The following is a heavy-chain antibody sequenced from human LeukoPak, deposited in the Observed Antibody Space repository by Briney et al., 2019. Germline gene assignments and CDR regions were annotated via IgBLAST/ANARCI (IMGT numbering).Heavy chain of an antibody. V-gene: IGHV3-48*03. CDR3: AKELTPNSDRSGFDAFEI. Sequence: GGSLRLSCAASGFTFSTYEMDWVRQAPGKGLEWVSYISSGGGTIYYADSVKGRFTISGDNAKNSLYLQMNSLRAEDTAVYYCAKELTPNSDRSGFDAFEIWGQGTMVTVSS. CDR1: GFTFSTYE. CDR2: ISSGGGTI. J-gene: IGHJ3*02. D-gene: IGHD3-22*01.